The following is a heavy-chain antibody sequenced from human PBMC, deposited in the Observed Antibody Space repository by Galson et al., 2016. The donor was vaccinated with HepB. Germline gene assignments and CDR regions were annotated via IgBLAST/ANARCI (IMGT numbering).Heavy chain of an antibody. CDR3: AKAEDCGTACPPRYFFDY. J-gene: IGHJ4*02. V-gene: IGHV3-21*01. CDR1: GFTFSTYS. CDR2: IDSTSRWI. Sequence: SLRLSCAASGFTFSTYSMNWVRRAPGKGLEWVSSIDSTSRWIYYADSVRGRLTISRDNAQNSLYLQMDSLRAEDTAVYYCAKAEDCGTACPPRYFFDYWGQGALVTVSS. D-gene: IGHD2-21*01.